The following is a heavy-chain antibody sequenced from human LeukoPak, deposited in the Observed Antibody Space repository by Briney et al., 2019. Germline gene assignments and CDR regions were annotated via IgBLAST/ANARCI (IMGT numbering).Heavy chain of an antibody. CDR3: AKIIAPLSSSWLH. Sequence: GRTLRLSCAASGFTFSSYAMSWVRQAPGKGLEWVSATSGSGGSTYYADSVKGRFTISRDSPKTSLHLKRHILTPEATPVNHCAKIIAPLSSSWLHWGQGTLVTVSS. V-gene: IGHV3-23*01. J-gene: IGHJ4*02. CDR2: TSGSGGST. D-gene: IGHD6-13*01. CDR1: GFTFSSYA.